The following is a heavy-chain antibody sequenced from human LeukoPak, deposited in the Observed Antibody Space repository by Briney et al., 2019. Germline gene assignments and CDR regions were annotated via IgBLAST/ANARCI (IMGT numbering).Heavy chain of an antibody. CDR2: IYHSGST. D-gene: IGHD1-14*01. V-gene: IGHV4-4*02. CDR1: GFTFSSYG. Sequence: GSLRLSCAASGFTFSSYGMSWVRQAPGKGLEWIGEIYHSGSTNYNPSLKSRVTISVDKSKNQFSLKLSSVTAADTAVYYCARANHHWFDPWGQGTLVTVSS. CDR3: ARANHHWFDP. J-gene: IGHJ5*02.